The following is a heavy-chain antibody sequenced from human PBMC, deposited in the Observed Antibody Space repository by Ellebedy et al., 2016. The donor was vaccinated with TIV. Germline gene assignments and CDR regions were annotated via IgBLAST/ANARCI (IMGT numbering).Heavy chain of an antibody. CDR3: AKGFYDSDPPFDY. CDR1: GFTFSGHA. CDR2: ISGSGGST. D-gene: IGHD3-22*01. V-gene: IGHV3-23*01. J-gene: IGHJ4*02. Sequence: GESLKISCAASGFTFSGHAMSWVRQAPGKGLEWFSAISGSGGSTYYAAPVKGRFTISRDNSKNTLELQMDSLRAEDTAVYYCAKGFYDSDPPFDYWGQGTLVTVSS.